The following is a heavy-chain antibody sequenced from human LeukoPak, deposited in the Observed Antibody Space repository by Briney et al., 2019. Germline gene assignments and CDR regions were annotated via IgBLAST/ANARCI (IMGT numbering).Heavy chain of an antibody. Sequence: GGSLRLSCAASGFTFDDYAMHWVRQAPGKGLEWVSGINWNSGTIGYADSVKGRFTISRDNAKNSLYLQMNSLRAEDTAVYYCARDRIAVARTDYWGQGTLVTVSS. D-gene: IGHD6-19*01. V-gene: IGHV3-9*01. CDR2: INWNSGTI. CDR1: GFTFDDYA. J-gene: IGHJ4*02. CDR3: ARDRIAVARTDY.